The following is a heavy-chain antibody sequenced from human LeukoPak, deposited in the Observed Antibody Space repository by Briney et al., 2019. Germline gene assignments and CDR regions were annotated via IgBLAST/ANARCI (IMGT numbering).Heavy chain of an antibody. J-gene: IGHJ3*02. CDR2: IYYSGST. Sequence: SETLSLTCTVSGGSISSSSYYWGWIRQPPGKGLEWIGSIYYSGSTYYNPSLKSRVTISVDTSKNQFSLKLSSVTAADTAVYYCARDRGWRNRDAFDIWGQGTMVTVSS. CDR3: ARDRGWRNRDAFDI. V-gene: IGHV4-39*02. CDR1: GGSISSSSYY. D-gene: IGHD1-14*01.